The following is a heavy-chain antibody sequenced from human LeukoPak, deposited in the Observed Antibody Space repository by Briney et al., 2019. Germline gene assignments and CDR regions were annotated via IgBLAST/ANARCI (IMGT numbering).Heavy chain of an antibody. CDR1: GFTVSSNY. Sequence: PGGSPRLSCAASGFTVSSNYMSWVRQAPGKGLEWVSVIYSGGSTYYADSVKGRFTISRDNSKNTLYLQVNSLRAEDTAVYYCARDKWGAVAGLDYWGQGTLVTVSS. V-gene: IGHV3-53*01. CDR3: ARDKWGAVAGLDY. CDR2: IYSGGST. D-gene: IGHD6-19*01. J-gene: IGHJ4*02.